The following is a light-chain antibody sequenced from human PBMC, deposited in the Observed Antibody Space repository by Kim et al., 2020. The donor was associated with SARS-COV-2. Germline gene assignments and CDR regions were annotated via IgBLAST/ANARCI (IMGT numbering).Light chain of an antibody. CDR2: DTN. J-gene: IGLJ2*01. CDR1: AAKIGNNY. CDR3: GAWDSSLSVVV. V-gene: IGLV1-51*01. Sequence: GQKDPSSCSGSAAKIGNNYVSWYEQLPGTAPKLLIYDTNKRPSGIPDRFSGSKSGTSATLGITELQTGDEADYYCGAWDSSLSVVVFGGGTQLTVL.